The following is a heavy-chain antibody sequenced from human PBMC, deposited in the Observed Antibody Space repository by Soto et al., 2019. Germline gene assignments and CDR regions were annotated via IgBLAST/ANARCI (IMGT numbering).Heavy chain of an antibody. V-gene: IGHV4-30-4*01. CDR2: IYYSGST. J-gene: IGHJ6*02. CDR3: ARQNPPGYYYYAMDV. CDR1: GGSISSGDYY. Sequence: SETLSLTCTVSGGSISSGDYYWSWIRQPPGKGLEWIGYIYYSGSTYYNPSLKSRVTISVDTSKNQFSLKLSSVTAADTAVYYCARQNPPGYYYYAMDVWGQGTTVTVSS.